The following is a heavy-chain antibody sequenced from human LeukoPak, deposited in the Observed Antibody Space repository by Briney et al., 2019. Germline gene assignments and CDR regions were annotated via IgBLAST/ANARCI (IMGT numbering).Heavy chain of an antibody. D-gene: IGHD2-2*01. CDR2: IIPIRGIA. CDR3: ARRYCSSTSCYYDAFDI. CDR1: GGTSSSYA. J-gene: IGHJ3*02. Sequence: SVNVSCKASGGTSSSYAISWVRHAPGQGLEWMGRIIPIRGIANYAQKFEGRVTITADKSTSTAYMELSSLRSEDTPVYYCARRYCSSTSCYYDAFDIWGQGTMVTVSS. V-gene: IGHV1-69*04.